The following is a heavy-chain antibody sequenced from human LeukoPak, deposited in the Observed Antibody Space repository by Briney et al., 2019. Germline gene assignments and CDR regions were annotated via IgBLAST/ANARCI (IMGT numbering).Heavy chain of an antibody. CDR3: AREFFDREGGTTVLDY. D-gene: IGHD1-26*01. J-gene: IGHJ4*02. V-gene: IGHV3-21*01. CDR1: GLTFSSTS. Sequence: GGSLRLSCAASGLTFSSTSMNWVRQAPGKGLEWVSSISSGSSYIFYADSVKGRFTISRDNAKNSLYLQMNSLRAEDTAVYYCAREFFDREGGTTVLDYWGQGTLVTVSS. CDR2: ISSGSSYI.